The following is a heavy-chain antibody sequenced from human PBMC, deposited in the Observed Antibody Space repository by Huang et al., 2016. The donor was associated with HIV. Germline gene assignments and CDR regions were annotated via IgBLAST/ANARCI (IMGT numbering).Heavy chain of an antibody. CDR3: VKGDIVGTANFFDY. V-gene: IGHV3-9*01. CDR1: GFRFDNSA. CDR2: ISWNSANI. Sequence: EVQLVESGGNLIQTGGSLRLACAASGFRFDNSAMSWVRPAPGKGLEVCSRISWNSANIAYGDAVKGRFTISRDNARNSLYLQMNSLRPDDTALYYCVKGDIVGTANFFDYWGQGTQVSVSS. D-gene: IGHD1-26*01. J-gene: IGHJ4*02.